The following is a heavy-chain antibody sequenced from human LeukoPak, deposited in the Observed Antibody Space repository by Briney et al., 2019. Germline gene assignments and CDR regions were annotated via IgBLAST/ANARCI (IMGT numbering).Heavy chain of an antibody. J-gene: IGHJ3*02. Sequence: ASVKVPCKASGGTFSSYAISWVRQAPGQGLEWMGRIIPILGIANYAQKFQGRVTITADKSTSTAYMELSSLRSEDTAVYYCAREGGGYDSSGYYRRDAFDIWGQGTMVTVSS. CDR3: AREGGGYDSSGYYRRDAFDI. CDR2: IIPILGIA. D-gene: IGHD3-22*01. CDR1: GGTFSSYA. V-gene: IGHV1-69*04.